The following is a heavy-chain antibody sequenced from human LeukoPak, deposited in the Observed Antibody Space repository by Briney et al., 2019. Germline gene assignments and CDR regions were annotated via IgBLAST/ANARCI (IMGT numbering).Heavy chain of an antibody. CDR1: GGSISGHY. CDR2: IYSDGSI. J-gene: IGHJ4*02. D-gene: IGHD6-13*01. Sequence: PSETLSLTCTVSGGSISGHYWSWLRQPAGKGLEWIGHIYSDGSINYSPSLKSRVTMSVDTSKNQFSLKLYSVTAVDTAVFYCARGPAASGYFDYWDQGTLVTVSS. V-gene: IGHV4-4*07. CDR3: ARGPAASGYFDY.